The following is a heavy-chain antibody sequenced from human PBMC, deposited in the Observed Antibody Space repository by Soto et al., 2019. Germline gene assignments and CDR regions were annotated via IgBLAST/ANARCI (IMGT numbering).Heavy chain of an antibody. J-gene: IGHJ6*02. CDR2: ISWNSASI. CDR3: ARVSWREKYGMDV. V-gene: IGHV3-9*01. Sequence: SLRLSCAASGFTFDDYAMHWVRQVPGKGLEWVSGISWNSASIGYADSLKGRFTISRDNAKNSLYLQMNGLRAEDTAVYYCARVSWREKYGMDVWGQGTTVTVSS. CDR1: GFTFDDYA.